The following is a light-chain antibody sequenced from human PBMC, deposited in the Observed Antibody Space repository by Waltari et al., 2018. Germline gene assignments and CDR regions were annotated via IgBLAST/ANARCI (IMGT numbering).Light chain of an antibody. CDR1: QSVCRS. CDR3: QHYVTLPVT. J-gene: IGKJ1*01. V-gene: IGKV3-20*01. Sequence: EIVLTQSPGTLSLSPGERATPSCSASQSVCRSLAWYPQKPGQAPRLLIYHASNRATGIPDRFSGSGSVTDFSLTISRLEPEDFAVYYCQHYVTLPVTFGQGTKVEIK. CDR2: HAS.